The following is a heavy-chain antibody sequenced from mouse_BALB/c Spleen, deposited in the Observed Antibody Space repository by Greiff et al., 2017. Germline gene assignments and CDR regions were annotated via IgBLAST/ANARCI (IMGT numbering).Heavy chain of an antibody. Sequence: DVKVEESGGGLVKPGGSLKLSCAASGFTFSSYAMSWVRQTPEKRLEWVATISSGGSYTYYPDSVKGRFTISRDNAKNTLYLQMSSLRSEDTAMYYCARRDGYPYAMDYWGQGTSVTVSS. CDR1: GFTFSSYA. J-gene: IGHJ4*01. D-gene: IGHD2-3*01. V-gene: IGHV5-9-3*01. CDR2: ISSGGSYT. CDR3: ARRDGYPYAMDY.